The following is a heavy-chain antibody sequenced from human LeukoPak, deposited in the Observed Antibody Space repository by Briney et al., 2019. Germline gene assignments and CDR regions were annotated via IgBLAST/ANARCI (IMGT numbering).Heavy chain of an antibody. CDR3: AKDRWKMSTHFDY. J-gene: IGHJ4*02. D-gene: IGHD5-24*01. CDR1: GFSVRTKY. CDR2: IYSGGTT. Sequence: GGSLRLSCVASGFSVRTKYMTWVRQAPGKGLEWVSVIYSGGTTYYADSVKGRFTISRDNSENTLYLHMNSLTTEDTAIYYCAKDRWKMSTHFDYWGQGALVTVSS. V-gene: IGHV3-66*02.